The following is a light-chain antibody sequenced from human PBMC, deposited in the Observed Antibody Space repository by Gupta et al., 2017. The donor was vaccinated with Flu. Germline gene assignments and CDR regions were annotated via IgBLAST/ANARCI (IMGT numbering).Light chain of an antibody. V-gene: IGKV3-11*01. CDR2: DAS. CDR1: QSVSSF. CDR3: QQRSDWPLIS. J-gene: IGKJ4*01. Sequence: ATLSLSPGERATLSCRASQSVSSFLDWYQQKPGQTPRLLIYDASNRDTGIPARFSGSGCGTDLTLTISIREPEDFAIYYCQQRSDWPLISFGGGTKVEIK.